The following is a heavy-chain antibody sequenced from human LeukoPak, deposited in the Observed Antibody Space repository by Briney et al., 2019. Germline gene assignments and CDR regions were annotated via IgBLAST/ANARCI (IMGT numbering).Heavy chain of an antibody. V-gene: IGHV1-8*01. CDR2: MNPNNGNT. CDR1: GYTFTSYD. J-gene: IGHJ4*02. CDR3: AVTAATGDSDY. Sequence: ASAKVSCKTSGYTFTSYDINWVRQATGQGLEWMGWMNPNNGNTDYAQKFQGRVTLTKNTSISTAYMELSSLRSEDTAVYYCAVTAATGDSDYWGQGTLVTVSS. D-gene: IGHD6-13*01.